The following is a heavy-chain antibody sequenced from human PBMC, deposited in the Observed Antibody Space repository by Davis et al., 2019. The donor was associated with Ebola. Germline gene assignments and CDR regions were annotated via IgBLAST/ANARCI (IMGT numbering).Heavy chain of an antibody. D-gene: IGHD5-12*01. CDR1: GFTFSGSA. CDR2: IRSKANSYAT. J-gene: IGHJ4*02. CDR3: AKGTRGYSGYDYFDY. Sequence: PGGSLRLSCAASGFTFSGSAMHWVRQASGKGLEWVGRIRSKANSYATAYAASVKGRFTISRDDSKNTAYLQMNSLKTEDTAVYYCAKGTRGYSGYDYFDYWGQGTLVTVSS. V-gene: IGHV3-73*01.